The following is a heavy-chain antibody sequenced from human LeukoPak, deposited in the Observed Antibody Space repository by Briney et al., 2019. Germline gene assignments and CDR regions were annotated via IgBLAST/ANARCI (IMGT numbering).Heavy chain of an antibody. Sequence: ASVTVSCKASGYTFTSYATHWVRQAPGQRLEWMGWINAGNGNTKYSQKFQGRVTITRDASASTAYMELSSLRSEDTAVYYCASNYYGSGPFDYWGQGTLVTVSS. V-gene: IGHV1-3*01. CDR3: ASNYYGSGPFDY. CDR2: INAGNGNT. D-gene: IGHD3-10*01. J-gene: IGHJ4*02. CDR1: GYTFTSYA.